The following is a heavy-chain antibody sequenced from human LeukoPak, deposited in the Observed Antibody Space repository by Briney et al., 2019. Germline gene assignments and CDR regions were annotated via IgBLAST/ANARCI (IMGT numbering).Heavy chain of an antibody. CDR1: GFTFSSYSM. V-gene: IGHV4-4*02. CDR3: ARDVGRDYYDSSGYGYSN. CDR2: IYHSGST. J-gene: IGHJ4*02. D-gene: IGHD3-22*01. Sequence: GSXRLSCAASGFTFSSYSMNWVRQAPGKGLEWVGEIYHSGSTNYNPSLKSRVTISVDKSKIQFSLKLSSVTAADTAVYYCARDVGRDYYDSSGYGYSNWGQGTLVTVSS.